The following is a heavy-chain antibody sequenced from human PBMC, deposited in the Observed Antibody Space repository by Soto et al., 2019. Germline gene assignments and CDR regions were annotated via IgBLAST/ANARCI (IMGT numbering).Heavy chain of an antibody. CDR3: ARERTMVRGVILNWFDP. CDR2: INPSGGST. Sequence: QVPLVQSGAEVKKPGASVKVSCKASGYTFTSYYMHWVRQAPGQGLEWMGIINPSGGSTSYAQKFQGRVTMTRDTSTSTVYMELSSLRSEDTAVYYCARERTMVRGVILNWFDPWGQGTLVTLSS. D-gene: IGHD3-10*01. CDR1: GYTFTSYY. J-gene: IGHJ5*02. V-gene: IGHV1-46*01.